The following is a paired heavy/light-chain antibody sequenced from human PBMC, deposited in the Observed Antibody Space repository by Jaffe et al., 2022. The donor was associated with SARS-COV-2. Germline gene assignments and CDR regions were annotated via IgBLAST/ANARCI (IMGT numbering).Light chain of an antibody. CDR3: QQYNNWPPWT. Sequence: EIVMTQSPATLSVSPGERATLACRASQSISTNLAWYQQKPGQAPRLLIYGASNRATGIPARFSGSGSGTEFTLTISSLQSEDFAVYYCQQYNNWPPWTFGQGTKVEI. CDR1: QSISTN. J-gene: IGKJ1*01. V-gene: IGKV3-15*01. CDR2: GAS.
Heavy chain of an antibody. CDR3: ASGFYYYDNSGHPIRGDYFYYGMDV. CDR1: GGSISSGNYY. V-gene: IGHV4-61*02. Sequence: QVQLQESGPGLVKPSQTLSLTCTVSGGSISSGNYYWSWIRQPAGIKLEWIGHIYNSGSTNYNPSLKSRVTISVDMSKNQFSLKLSSVTAADTAVYYCASGFYYYDNSGHPIRGDYFYYGMDVWGQGTTVTVSS. CDR2: IYNSGST. D-gene: IGHD3-22*01. J-gene: IGHJ6*02.